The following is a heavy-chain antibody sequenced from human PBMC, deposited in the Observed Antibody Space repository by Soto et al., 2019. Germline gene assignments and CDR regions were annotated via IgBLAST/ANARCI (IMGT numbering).Heavy chain of an antibody. D-gene: IGHD3-22*01. Sequence: SETLSLTCTVSSGSLSNYYWSWIRQPAGKGLEWVGRIYASGTTDLNPSLKSRVTMSIDTSDNQFSLNLSSVTAADTAMYYCARHGPRVYYDNSDYYYYGMDVWGQGTTVTVSS. CDR2: IYASGTT. V-gene: IGHV4-4*07. CDR3: ARHGPRVYYDNSDYYYYGMDV. J-gene: IGHJ6*02. CDR1: SGSLSNYY.